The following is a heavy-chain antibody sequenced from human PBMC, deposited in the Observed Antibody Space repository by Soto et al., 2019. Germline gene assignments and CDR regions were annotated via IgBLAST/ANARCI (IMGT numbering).Heavy chain of an antibody. V-gene: IGHV5-10-1*01. Sequence: EVQLVRSGAEVKKPGESLRISCKGSGYSVTSYWISWVRQMPGKGLEWMGRIDPSDSYTNYSPSFQGHVTISADKSISTAYLQWSSLKASDTAMYYCARHAGGRYNWFDPWGQGTLVTVSS. CDR3: ARHAGGRYNWFDP. D-gene: IGHD6-19*01. CDR1: GYSVTSYW. J-gene: IGHJ5*02. CDR2: IDPSDSYT.